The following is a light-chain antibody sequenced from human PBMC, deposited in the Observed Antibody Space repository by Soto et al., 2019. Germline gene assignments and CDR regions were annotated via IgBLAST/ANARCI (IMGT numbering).Light chain of an antibody. CDR1: QSVLYSSNNKNY. Sequence: DIVMTQSPDSLAVSLGESATIYCKSSQSVLYSSNNKNYLAWYQQKPGQPPKLLIYWASTRESGVPDRFSGSGSGTDFTLTISSLQAEDVAVYYCQQYYSTPPWTFGQGTKVDIK. CDR3: QQYYSTPPWT. J-gene: IGKJ1*01. CDR2: WAS. V-gene: IGKV4-1*01.